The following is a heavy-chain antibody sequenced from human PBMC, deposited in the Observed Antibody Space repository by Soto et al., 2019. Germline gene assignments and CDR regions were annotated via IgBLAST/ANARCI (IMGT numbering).Heavy chain of an antibody. J-gene: IGHJ4*02. CDR2: IYYSGST. D-gene: IGHD3-22*01. Sequence: SETLSLTCTVSGGAIISYYCICIRHPPVKGLEWIVYIYYSGSTNYNPSLKSRVTISVDTSKNQFSLKLSSVTAADTAVYYCARSLDYYDSSGYSFDYWGQGTLVTVSS. V-gene: IGHV4-59*01. CDR3: ARSLDYYDSSGYSFDY. CDR1: GGAIISYY.